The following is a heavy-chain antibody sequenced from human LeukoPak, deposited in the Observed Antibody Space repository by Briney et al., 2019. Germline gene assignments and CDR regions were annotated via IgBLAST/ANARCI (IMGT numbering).Heavy chain of an antibody. CDR1: GFTFSTYA. Sequence: GGSLRLSCAASGFTFSTYAMSWVRQAPGQGLEWVATISGSAISTYYADSVKGRFTISRDNSKNTLFLQMNSLRAEDTAVYYCAKDRVGATRFGFDYWGQGTLVTVSS. CDR2: ISGSAIST. J-gene: IGHJ4*02. V-gene: IGHV3-23*01. D-gene: IGHD1-26*01. CDR3: AKDRVGATRFGFDY.